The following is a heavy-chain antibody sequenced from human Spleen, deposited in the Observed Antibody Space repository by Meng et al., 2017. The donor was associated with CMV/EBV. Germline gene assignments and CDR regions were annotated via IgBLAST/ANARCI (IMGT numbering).Heavy chain of an antibody. D-gene: IGHD3-10*01. CDR2: INPHSGDT. J-gene: IGHJ4*02. V-gene: IGHV1-2*02. CDR1: FTSYY. Sequence: FTSYYIHWRRQAPGQVLEWMGWINPHSGDTNYAQIFQGRVTMTRDTSISTAYMELSRLRSDDTAVYYCARDMYPYYYGSGNYNYFDSWGQGTLVTVSS. CDR3: ARDMYPYYYGSGNYNYFDS.